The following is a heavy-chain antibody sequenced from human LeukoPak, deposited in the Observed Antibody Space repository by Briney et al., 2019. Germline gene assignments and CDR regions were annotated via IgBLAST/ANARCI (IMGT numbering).Heavy chain of an antibody. V-gene: IGHV3-48*03. D-gene: IGHD3-10*01. Sequence: GGSLRLSCAASGFTFSSYEMNWVRQAPGKGLEWVSYISSSGSTIYYADSVKGRFTISRDNSKSTLYIQVNSLRAEDTAVYYCARAKPKNMVRGLIMRRESRYYFDYWGQGTLVTVSS. J-gene: IGHJ4*02. CDR2: ISSSGSTI. CDR3: ARAKPKNMVRGLIMRRESRYYFDY. CDR1: GFTFSSYE.